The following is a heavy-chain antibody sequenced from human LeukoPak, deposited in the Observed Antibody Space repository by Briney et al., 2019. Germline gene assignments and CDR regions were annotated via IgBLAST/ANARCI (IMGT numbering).Heavy chain of an antibody. D-gene: IGHD3-10*01. CDR2: IYYSGST. CDR3: ARALYYYGSGSYDY. V-gene: IGHV4-59*11. J-gene: IGHJ4*02. CDR1: GGSISSHY. Sequence: SETLSLTCTVSGGSISSHYWSWIRQPPGKGLEWIGYIYYSGSTNYNPSLKSRVTISVDTSKNQFSLKLSSVTAADTAVYYCARALYYYGSGSYDYWGQGTLVTVSS.